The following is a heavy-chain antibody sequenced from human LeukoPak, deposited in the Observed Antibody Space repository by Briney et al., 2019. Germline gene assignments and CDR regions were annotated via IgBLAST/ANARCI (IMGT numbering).Heavy chain of an antibody. CDR3: AKQLGYCSDGSCYFPY. J-gene: IGHJ4*02. V-gene: IGHV3-23*01. CDR2: ISGSGDNT. CDR1: GFTFSSYA. Sequence: GGSLRLSCAASGFTFSSYAMSWVRQAPGKGLEWVSGISGSGDNTYYADSVKGRFTISRDNSKSTLCLQMNSLRAEDTAVYYCAKQLGYCSDGSCYFPYWGQGTLVTVSS. D-gene: IGHD2-15*01.